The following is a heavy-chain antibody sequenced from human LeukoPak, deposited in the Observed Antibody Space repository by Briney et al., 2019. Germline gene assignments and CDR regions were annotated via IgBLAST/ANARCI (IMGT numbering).Heavy chain of an antibody. CDR3: ARAPEYYYDSSGYYPGWVDY. D-gene: IGHD3-22*01. CDR1: GGSISSGGYY. Sequence: SETLSLTCTVSGGSISSGGYYWSWIRQHPGKGLEWIGYIYYSGSTYYNPSLKSRVTISVGTSKNQYSLKLSSVTAADTAVYYCARAPEYYYDSSGYYPGWVDYWGQGTLVTVSS. CDR2: IYYSGST. V-gene: IGHV4-31*03. J-gene: IGHJ4*02.